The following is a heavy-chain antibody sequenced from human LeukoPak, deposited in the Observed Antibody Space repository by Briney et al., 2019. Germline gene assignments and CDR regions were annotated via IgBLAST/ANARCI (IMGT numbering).Heavy chain of an antibody. CDR2: IYYSGST. Sequence: PSETLSLTCSVSGASISSSNYYWGWIRQPPGKGLEYIGTIYYSGSTYYNPSLKSRVTISMDTPKKQFSLKLNSVTAADTAVYYCARWVVSGIRGAFDVWGQGTMVPVS. CDR1: GASISSSNYY. D-gene: IGHD2-21*01. V-gene: IGHV4-39*07. J-gene: IGHJ3*01. CDR3: ARWVVSGIRGAFDV.